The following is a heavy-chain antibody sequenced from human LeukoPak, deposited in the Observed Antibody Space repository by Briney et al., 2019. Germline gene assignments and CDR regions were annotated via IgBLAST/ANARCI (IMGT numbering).Heavy chain of an antibody. Sequence: ASVKVSCKASGYTFTSYAMNWVRQAPGQGLEWMGWINTITGNPTYAQGFTGRFVFSLDTSVSTAYLQISSLKAEDTAVYYCARERRSCSSTSCSPYYCYGMDVWGQGTTVTVSS. V-gene: IGHV7-4-1*02. J-gene: IGHJ6*02. CDR2: INTITGNP. CDR1: GYTFTSYA. CDR3: ARERRSCSSTSCSPYYCYGMDV. D-gene: IGHD2-2*01.